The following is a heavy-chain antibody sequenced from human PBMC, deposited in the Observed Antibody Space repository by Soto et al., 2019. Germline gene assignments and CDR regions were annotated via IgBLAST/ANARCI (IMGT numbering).Heavy chain of an antibody. Sequence: PRESLKISCKVSGYSFTSYWIGWLRQMPGKGLEWMGIIYPGDPDTRYSPSFQGQVTISADKSLSTAYLQWSSLKASDTAMYYCARLGGVGLLRYFDWLLSLDVWGQGTTVTVSS. V-gene: IGHV5-51*03. J-gene: IGHJ6*02. CDR1: GYSFTSYW. CDR3: ARLGGVGLLRYFDWLLSLDV. CDR2: IYPGDPDT. D-gene: IGHD3-9*01.